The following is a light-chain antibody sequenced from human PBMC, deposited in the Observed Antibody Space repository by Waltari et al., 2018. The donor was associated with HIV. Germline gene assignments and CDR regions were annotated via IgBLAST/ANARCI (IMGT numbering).Light chain of an antibody. CDR2: DAS. CDR1: QSVSSY. V-gene: IGKV3-11*01. J-gene: IGKJ2*01. Sequence: EIVLTQSPATLSLSPGERATLSCRASQSVSSYLAWYQQKPGQAPRLLIYDASNRATGSPARFSGSGSGTDFTLTISSLEPEDFAVYYGQQRSNWPRYTFGQGTKLEIK. CDR3: QQRSNWPRYT.